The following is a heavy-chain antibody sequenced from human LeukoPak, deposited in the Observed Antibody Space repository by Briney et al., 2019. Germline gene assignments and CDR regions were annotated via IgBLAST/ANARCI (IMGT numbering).Heavy chain of an antibody. J-gene: IGHJ4*02. Sequence: ASVKVSCKASGGTFSSYAISWVRQAPGQGLEWMGGIIPIFGAANYAQKFQGRVTITADESTSTAYMELSSLRSEDTAVYYCAREEVAGTYREFDYWGQGTLVTVSS. D-gene: IGHD6-19*01. V-gene: IGHV1-69*13. CDR3: AREEVAGTYREFDY. CDR1: GGTFSSYA. CDR2: IIPIFGAA.